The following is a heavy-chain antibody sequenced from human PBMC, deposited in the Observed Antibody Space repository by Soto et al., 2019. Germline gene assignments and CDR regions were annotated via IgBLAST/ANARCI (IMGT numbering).Heavy chain of an antibody. V-gene: IGHV1-69*13. CDR3: AGRTYYYGSGSSNYYYYGMDV. D-gene: IGHD3-10*01. J-gene: IGHJ6*02. Sequence: SVKGSCKASGGTLSSYAVSWVRQAPGQGLEWMGGIIPIFGTANYAQKFQGRVTITADESTSTAYMELSSLRSEDTAVYYCAGRTYYYGSGSSNYYYYGMDVWGQGTTVTVSS. CDR1: GGTLSSYA. CDR2: IIPIFGTA.